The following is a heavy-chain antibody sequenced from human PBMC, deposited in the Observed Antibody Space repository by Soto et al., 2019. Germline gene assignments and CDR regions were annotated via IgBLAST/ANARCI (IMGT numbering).Heavy chain of an antibody. CDR2: IHNSGSP. J-gene: IGHJ5*02. CDR1: GASIYNGGYF. CDR3: ARDGGLRYFDWSNWFDP. Sequence: PSETLSLTCSVSGASIYNGGYFWSWIRQSPGKGLEWIGHIHNSGSPYNNPSLKSRVTISVDTSKNQISLKLSSVTAADTAVYYCARDGGLRYFDWSNWFDPWGQGTLVTVSS. D-gene: IGHD3-9*01. V-gene: IGHV4-31*03.